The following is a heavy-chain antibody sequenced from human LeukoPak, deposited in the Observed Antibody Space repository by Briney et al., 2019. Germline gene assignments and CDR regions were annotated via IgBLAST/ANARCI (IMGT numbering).Heavy chain of an antibody. Sequence: GASVKVSCKASGYTFTSYGISWVRQAPGQGLEWMGWISAYNGNTNYAQKLQGRVTMTTDTSTSTAYMELRSLRSEDMAVYYCARGLSYSGSYSNWFDPWGQGTLVTVSS. J-gene: IGHJ5*02. CDR2: ISAYNGNT. CDR3: ARGLSYSGSYSNWFDP. V-gene: IGHV1-18*03. D-gene: IGHD1-26*01. CDR1: GYTFTSYG.